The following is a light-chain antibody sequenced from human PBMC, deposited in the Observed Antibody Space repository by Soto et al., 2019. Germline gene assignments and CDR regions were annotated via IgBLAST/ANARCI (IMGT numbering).Light chain of an antibody. CDR2: EVS. CDR3: CSYAGSSTSMV. CDR1: SSDVGSYNL. Sequence: QSALTQPASVSGSPGQSITISCTGTSSDVGSYNLVSWYQQHPGKAPKLMIYEVSKRPSGVSNRFSGSKSGNTASLTISGLQAEDEADYYCCSYAGSSTSMVFGGGTKVTV. V-gene: IGLV2-23*02. J-gene: IGLJ2*01.